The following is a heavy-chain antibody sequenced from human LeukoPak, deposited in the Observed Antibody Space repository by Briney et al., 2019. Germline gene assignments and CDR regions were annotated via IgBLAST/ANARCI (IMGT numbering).Heavy chain of an antibody. J-gene: IGHJ6*02. CDR3: ARDFRVVAGTGMDV. Sequence: ASVKVSCKASGYTFTGYYMHWVRQAPGQGLEWMGWINPNSGGTNYAQKFQGRVTMTRDTSISTAYMELTRLRSDDTAVYYCARDFRVVAGTGMDVWGQGTTVTVSS. V-gene: IGHV1-2*02. CDR2: INPNSGGT. CDR1: GYTFTGYY. D-gene: IGHD6-19*01.